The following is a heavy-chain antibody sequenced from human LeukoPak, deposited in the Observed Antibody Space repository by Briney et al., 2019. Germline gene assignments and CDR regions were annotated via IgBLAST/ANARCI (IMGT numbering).Heavy chain of an antibody. V-gene: IGHV3-30-3*01. CDR1: GFTFSSYA. CDR2: ISYDGSNK. D-gene: IGHD7-27*01. CDR3: ARELTGENNYFDY. Sequence: GRSLRLSCAASGFTFSSYAMHWVRQAPGKGLEWVAVISYDGSNKYYADSVKGRFTISRDNSKNTLYLQMNSLRAEDTAVYYCARELTGENNYFDYWGQGTLVTVSS. J-gene: IGHJ4*02.